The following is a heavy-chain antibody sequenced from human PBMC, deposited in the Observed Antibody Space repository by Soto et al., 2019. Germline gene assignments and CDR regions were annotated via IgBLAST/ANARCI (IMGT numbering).Heavy chain of an antibody. V-gene: IGHV3-30*18. J-gene: IGHJ4*02. Sequence: QVQLVESGGGVVQPGRSLRLSCAASGFTFSSYGMHWVRQAPGKGLKWVAIISYEGSTKYYADSVKGRFTISRDNSKNTVYLQMNSLRPEDAAVYYCAKDTASGGSPLDYWGQGTLVTVSS. CDR1: GFTFSSYG. CDR3: AKDTASGGSPLDY. CDR2: ISYEGSTK. D-gene: IGHD2-15*01.